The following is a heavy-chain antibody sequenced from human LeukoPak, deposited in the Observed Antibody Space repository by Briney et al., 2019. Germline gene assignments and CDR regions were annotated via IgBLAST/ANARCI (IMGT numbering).Heavy chain of an antibody. V-gene: IGHV1-58*02. CDR3: AADAGTTAWNWFDP. J-gene: IGHJ5*02. D-gene: IGHD1-1*01. Sequence: SVKVSCKASGFTFTSSAMQWVRQARGQRLEWIGWIVAGSGNTNYAQKFQERVTITRDMSTSTAYMELSSLRSEDTAVYYCAADAGTTAWNWFDPWGQGTLVTVSS. CDR1: GFTFTSSA. CDR2: IVAGSGNT.